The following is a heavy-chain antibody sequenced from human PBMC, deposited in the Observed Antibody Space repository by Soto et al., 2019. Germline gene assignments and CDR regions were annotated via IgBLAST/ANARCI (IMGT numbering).Heavy chain of an antibody. J-gene: IGHJ5*02. CDR2: IYYSGST. CDR3: ARDQVDNWNWFDP. D-gene: IGHD1-1*01. CDR1: GGSISSYY. V-gene: IGHV4-59*01. Sequence: ASETLSLTCTVSGGSISSYYWSWIRQPPGKGLEWIGYIYYSGSTNYNPSLKSRVTISVDTSKNQFSLKLSSVTAADTAVYYCARDQVDNWNWFDPWGQGTLVTVSS.